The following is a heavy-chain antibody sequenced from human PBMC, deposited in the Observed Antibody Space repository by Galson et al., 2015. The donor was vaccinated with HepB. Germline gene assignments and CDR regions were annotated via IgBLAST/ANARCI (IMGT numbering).Heavy chain of an antibody. J-gene: IGHJ4*02. CDR3: ARDLIPKYYDFWSGDYFIDY. V-gene: IGHV1-18*01. CDR1: GYTFTSYG. D-gene: IGHD3-3*01. CDR2: ISAYNGNT. Sequence: SVKVSCKASGYTFTSYGISWVRQAPGQGLEWMGWISAYNGNTNYAQKLQGRVTMTTDTSTSTAYMELRSLRSDDTAVYYCARDLIPKYYDFWSGDYFIDYWGQGTLVTVSS.